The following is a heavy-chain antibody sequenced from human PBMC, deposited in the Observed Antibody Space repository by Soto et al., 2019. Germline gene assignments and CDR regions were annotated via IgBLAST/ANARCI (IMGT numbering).Heavy chain of an antibody. D-gene: IGHD7-27*01. Sequence: GGSVRRSCAGSGFTVSSDCMNWVRQGPGKGLEWVAVISYDENNKYYADAVKGRFTISRENSKNTLYLQMNSLRAEDTAVYYCAKFLTGDLDYWGQGTLVNVSS. CDR1: GFTVSSDC. CDR2: ISYDENNK. V-gene: IGHV3-30*18. J-gene: IGHJ4*02. CDR3: AKFLTGDLDY.